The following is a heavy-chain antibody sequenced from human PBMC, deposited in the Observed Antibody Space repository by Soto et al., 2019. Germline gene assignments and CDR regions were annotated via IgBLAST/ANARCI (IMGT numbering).Heavy chain of an antibody. J-gene: IGHJ4*02. D-gene: IGHD3-10*01. CDR2: ISSSSSTI. V-gene: IGHV3-48*01. Sequence: GGSLRLSCAASGFTFSSYSMNWVRQAPGKGLEWVSYISSSSSTIYYADSVKGRFTISRDNAKNSLYLQMNSLRAEDTAVYYCAILKGTQKGGSVDYWGQGTLVTVSS. CDR1: GFTFSSYS. CDR3: AILKGTQKGGSVDY.